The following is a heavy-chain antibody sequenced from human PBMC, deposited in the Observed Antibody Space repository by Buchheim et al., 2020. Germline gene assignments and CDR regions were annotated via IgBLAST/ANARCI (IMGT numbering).Heavy chain of an antibody. V-gene: IGHV3-33*01. CDR2: IWYDGSNK. J-gene: IGHJ4*02. CDR1: GFTFSSYG. D-gene: IGHD4-17*01. Sequence: QVQLVESGGGVVQPGRSLRLSCAASGFTFSSYGMHWVRQAPGKGLEWVAVIWYDGSNKCYADSVKGRFTISRDNSKNTLYLQMNSLRAEDTAVYYCARNYGDYIIDYWGQGTL. CDR3: ARNYGDYIIDY.